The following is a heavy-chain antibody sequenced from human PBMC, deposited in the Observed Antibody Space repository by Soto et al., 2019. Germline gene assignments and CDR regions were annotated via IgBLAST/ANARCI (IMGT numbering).Heavy chain of an antibody. J-gene: IGHJ2*01. V-gene: IGHV1-69*08. CDR1: GGTFSSYT. CDR3: AREGRDLYWYFDL. Sequence: QVQLVQSGAEVKKPGSSVKVSCKASGGTFSSYTISWVRQAPGQGLEWMGRIIPILGIANYAQKFQGRVTITADKSTSTADMELSSLRSEDTAVYYCAREGRDLYWYFDLWGRGTLVTVSS. CDR2: IIPILGIA.